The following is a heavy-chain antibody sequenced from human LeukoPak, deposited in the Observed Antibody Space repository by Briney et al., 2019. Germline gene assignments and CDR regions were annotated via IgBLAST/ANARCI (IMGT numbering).Heavy chain of an antibody. Sequence: PSETLSLTCTVSGGSISSGDYYWSWIRQPPGKGLESIGYIYYSGSTYYNPSLKSRVTVSVDTSKNQFSLKLSSVTAADTAVYYCARTYYYDSSGYIHFDYWGQGTLVTVSS. D-gene: IGHD3-22*01. J-gene: IGHJ4*02. V-gene: IGHV4-30-4*08. CDR3: ARTYYYDSSGYIHFDY. CDR1: GGSISSGDYY. CDR2: IYYSGST.